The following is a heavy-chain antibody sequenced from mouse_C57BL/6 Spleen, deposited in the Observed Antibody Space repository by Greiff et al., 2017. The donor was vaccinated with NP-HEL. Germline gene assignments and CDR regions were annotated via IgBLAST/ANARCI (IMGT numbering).Heavy chain of an antibody. D-gene: IGHD2-4*01. Sequence: QVQLQQSGPELVKPGASVKISCKASGYAFSSSWMNWVKQRPGKGLEWIGRIYPGDGDTNYNGKFKGKATLTADKSSSTAYMQLSSLTSEDSAVYFCARRDYDYDYWGQGTLDTVSA. CDR3: ARRDYDYDY. CDR1: GYAFSSSW. V-gene: IGHV1-82*01. J-gene: IGHJ3*01. CDR2: IYPGDGDT.